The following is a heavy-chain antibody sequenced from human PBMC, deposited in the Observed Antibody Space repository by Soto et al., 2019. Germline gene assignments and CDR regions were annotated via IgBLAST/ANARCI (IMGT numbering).Heavy chain of an antibody. D-gene: IGHD2-15*01. Sequence: ASVKVSCKASGYTFTGYYMHWVRQAPGQGLEWMGWINPNSGGTNYAQKFQGWVTMTRDTSISTAYMELSRLRSDDTAVYYCARAGGLCSGCSCYSHDYYYYRLDVWGQGTTVIVSS. CDR2: INPNSGGT. CDR1: GYTFTGYY. J-gene: IGHJ6*02. V-gene: IGHV1-2*04. CDR3: ARAGGLCSGCSCYSHDYYYYRLDV.